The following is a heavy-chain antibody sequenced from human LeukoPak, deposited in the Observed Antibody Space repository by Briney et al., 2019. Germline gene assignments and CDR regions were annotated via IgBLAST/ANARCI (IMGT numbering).Heavy chain of an antibody. CDR3: AREFRGQNSHYYYGMDV. CDR2: IKEDGSEK. J-gene: IGHJ6*02. CDR1: GFTFSTYW. D-gene: IGHD1/OR15-1a*01. Sequence: GGSLRLSCAASGFTFSTYWMSWVRQAPGKGLEWVANIKEDGSEKYYGDSVKGRFTISRDNSKNTLYLQMNSLRAEDTAVYYCAREFRGQNSHYYYGMDVWGQGTTVTVSS. V-gene: IGHV3-7*01.